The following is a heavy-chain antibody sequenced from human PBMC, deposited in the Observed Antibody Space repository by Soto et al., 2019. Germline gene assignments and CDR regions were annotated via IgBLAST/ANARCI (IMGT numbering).Heavy chain of an antibody. Sequence: ASVKVSCKASGYTFTSYGISWVRQAPGQGLEWMGWISAYNGNTNYAQKLQGRVTMTTDTSTSTAYMELRSLRSDDTAVYYCAKDAVPEDIVLMVYAPRGPWGAFDIWGQGTMVTVS. V-gene: IGHV1-18*04. CDR2: ISAYNGNT. J-gene: IGHJ3*02. D-gene: IGHD2-8*01. CDR1: GYTFTSYG. CDR3: AKDAVPEDIVLMVYAPRGPWGAFDI.